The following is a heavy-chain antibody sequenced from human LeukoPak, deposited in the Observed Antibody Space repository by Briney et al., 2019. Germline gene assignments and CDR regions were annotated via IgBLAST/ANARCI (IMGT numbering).Heavy chain of an antibody. CDR1: GFIFSDYY. J-gene: IGHJ6*04. CDR3: TRGVFSDV. V-gene: IGHV3-11*01. Sequence: GGSLRLSCAASGFIFSDYYMNWIRQAPGKGLEWVSHINGGGTTEYYADSVRGRFTLSRDNAKNTLYLQMNNLRAEDTAVYYCTRGVFSDVWGTGTTVTVSS. CDR2: INGGGTTE.